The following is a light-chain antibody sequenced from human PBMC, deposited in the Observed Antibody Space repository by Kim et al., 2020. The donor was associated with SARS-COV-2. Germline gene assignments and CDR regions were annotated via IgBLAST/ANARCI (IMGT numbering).Light chain of an antibody. J-gene: IGKJ2*01. CDR1: QSITNY. V-gene: IGKV1-39*01. CDR2: AAS. CDR3: QQTSNIPYT. Sequence: SASIGDRVTITCRSSQSITNYLDWYQQKEANAPGPLIFAASSLQSGVPSRFSGSGSGTDFTLTISSLRPEDFATYYCQQTSNIPYTFGQGTRLEI.